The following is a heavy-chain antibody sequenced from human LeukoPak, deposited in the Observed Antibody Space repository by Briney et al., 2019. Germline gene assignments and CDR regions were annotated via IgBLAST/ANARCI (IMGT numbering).Heavy chain of an antibody. CDR3: ARALHDAFDI. CDR1: GFTFSTYI. J-gene: IGHJ3*02. V-gene: IGHV3-30*03. CDR2: ISYDGSNE. Sequence: GGSLRLSCAASGFTFSTYIMTWVWVRQAPGKGLEWVAVISYDGSNEYYADSVKGRFTVSRDNSKNTLYLQMNSLRAEDTAVYYCARALHDAFDIWGQGTMVTVSS.